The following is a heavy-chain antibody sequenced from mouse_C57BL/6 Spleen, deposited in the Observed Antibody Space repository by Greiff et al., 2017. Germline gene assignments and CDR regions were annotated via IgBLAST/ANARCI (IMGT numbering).Heavy chain of an antibody. CDR3: GANWEGWFAY. CDR1: GYTFTSYW. CDR2: IYPSDSET. V-gene: IGHV1-61*01. D-gene: IGHD4-1*01. J-gene: IGHJ3*01. Sequence: QVQLQQPGAELVRPGSSVKLSCKASGYTFTSYWMDWVKQRPGQGLEWIGNIYPSDSETHYNQKFKDKATLTVDKSSSTAYMQLSSLTSEDSAVYYCGANWEGWFAYWGQGTLVTVSA.